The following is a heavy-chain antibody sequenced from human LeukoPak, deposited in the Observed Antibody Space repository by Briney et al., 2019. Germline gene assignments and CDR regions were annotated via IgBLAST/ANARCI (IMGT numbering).Heavy chain of an antibody. CDR1: GGSFSGYY. CDR2: INHSGST. Sequence: SETLSLTCAVYGGSFSGYYWSWIRQPPGKGLEWIGEINHSGSTNYNPSLKSRVTISVDTSKNQFPLKLSSVTAADTAVYYCAPTIAAAGTKNWFDPWGQGTLVTVSS. V-gene: IGHV4-34*01. J-gene: IGHJ5*02. D-gene: IGHD6-13*01. CDR3: APTIAAAGTKNWFDP.